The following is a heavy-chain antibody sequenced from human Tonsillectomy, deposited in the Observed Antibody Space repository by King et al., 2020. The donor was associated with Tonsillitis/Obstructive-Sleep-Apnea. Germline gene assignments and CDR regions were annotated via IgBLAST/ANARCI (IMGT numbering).Heavy chain of an antibody. D-gene: IGHD2-15*01. CDR1: GGSISSYY. V-gene: IGHV4-59*08. CDR2: IYYSGST. Sequence: VQLQESGPGLVKPSETLSLTCTVSGGSISSYYWSWIRQPPGKGLEWIGYIYYSGSTNYNPSLKSRVTISVDTSKNQFSLKLSSVTAADTAVYYCARQVTLAGNVVAAADAFDIWGQGTMVTVSS. CDR3: ARQVTLAGNVVAAADAFDI. J-gene: IGHJ3*02.